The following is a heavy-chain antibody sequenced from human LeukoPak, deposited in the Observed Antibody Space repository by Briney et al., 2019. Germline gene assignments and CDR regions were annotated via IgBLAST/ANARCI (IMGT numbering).Heavy chain of an antibody. CDR2: ISSDSSYI. D-gene: IGHD3-10*01. V-gene: IGHV3-21*01. Sequence: GGSLRLSCAASGFTFSDYSINWVRQARGKGLECVSSISSDSSYIYYTDSVKGRFTSSRDNAKNSLYLQMNSLRVEDTAVYYCARDSSPPDLTLVRGVLFDYWGQGSLVTVSS. CDR1: GFTFSDYS. J-gene: IGHJ4*02. CDR3: ARDSSPPDLTLVRGVLFDY.